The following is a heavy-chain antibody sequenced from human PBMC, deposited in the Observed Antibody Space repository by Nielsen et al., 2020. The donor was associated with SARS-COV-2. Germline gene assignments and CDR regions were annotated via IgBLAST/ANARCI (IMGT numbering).Heavy chain of an antibody. CDR1: GYIFTNYF. D-gene: IGHD6-13*01. CDR3: ARGGHRIAAADDLFDY. J-gene: IGHJ4*02. Sequence: ASVKVSCKASGYIFTNYFLNWVRQAPGQGLEWLGVINPSGGTTNYAQKFRGRVTMTRDTSTSTVYMELNSLRSDDTAVYYCARGGHRIAAADDLFDYWGQGTLVTVSS. CDR2: INPSGGTT. V-gene: IGHV1-46*01.